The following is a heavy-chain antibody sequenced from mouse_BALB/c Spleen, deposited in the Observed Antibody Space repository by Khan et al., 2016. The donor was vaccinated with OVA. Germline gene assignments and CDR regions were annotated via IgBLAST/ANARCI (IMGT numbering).Heavy chain of an antibody. CDR1: GYTFTNYW. CDR2: IFPGTGTT. J-gene: IGHJ3*01. D-gene: IGHD2-1*01. Sequence: VQLQESGAELVKPGASVKLSCKTSGYTFTNYWIQWVKQRPGQGLGWIGEIFPGTGTTYYNETFKAKATLTIDTSSNTAYMQLISLTSEDSAVYFCARGYFGNYEFAYWGQGTLVTVSA. CDR3: ARGYFGNYEFAY. V-gene: IGHV1S132*01.